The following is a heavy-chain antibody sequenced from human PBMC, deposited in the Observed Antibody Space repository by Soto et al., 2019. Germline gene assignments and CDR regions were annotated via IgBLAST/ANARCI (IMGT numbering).Heavy chain of an antibody. Sequence: VVSLRLSCAASGFTFSDYYMSWIRQAPGKGLEWISYISSSGATIYYADSVKCRFTTSRDNANNSLFLEMNSLRAEDTAVYYCVRVGYAYGNDPWGQGTLVTVSS. CDR2: ISSSGATI. J-gene: IGHJ5*02. D-gene: IGHD3-10*01. CDR1: GFTFSDYY. V-gene: IGHV3-11*01. CDR3: VRVGYAYGNDP.